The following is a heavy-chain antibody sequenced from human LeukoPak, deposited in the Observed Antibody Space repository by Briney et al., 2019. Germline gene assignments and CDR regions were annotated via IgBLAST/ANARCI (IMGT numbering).Heavy chain of an antibody. V-gene: IGHV3-66*04. J-gene: IGHJ4*02. CDR3: AKQARVSRRDFDY. Sequence: GGSLRLSCAASGFTVSSSYMSWVRQAPGKGLEWVSVIYSGGSTYYADSVKGRFTISRDNSENSLYLQMNSLRTEDTALYYCAKQARVSRRDFDYWGQGTLVTVSS. CDR2: IYSGGST. D-gene: IGHD6-6*01. CDR1: GFTVSSSY.